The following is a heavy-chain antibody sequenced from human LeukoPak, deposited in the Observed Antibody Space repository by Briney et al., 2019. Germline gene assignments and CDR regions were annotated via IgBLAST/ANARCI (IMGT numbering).Heavy chain of an antibody. D-gene: IGHD2-2*01. CDR1: GASISSGDYY. V-gene: IGHV4-61*08. J-gene: IGHJ5*02. CDR3: ARVSCTTTSCPGWFDP. Sequence: SETLSLTCTVSGASISSGDYYWNWIRQPPGKGLEWIGYIYYSGNTNYNPSLKSRVAISVDTSKNQFSLRLSSVTAADTAVYLCARVSCTTTSCPGWFDPWGQGTLVTVSS. CDR2: IYYSGNT.